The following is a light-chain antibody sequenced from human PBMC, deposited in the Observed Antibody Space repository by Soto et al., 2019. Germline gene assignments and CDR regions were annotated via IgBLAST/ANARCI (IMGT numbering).Light chain of an antibody. J-gene: IGLJ1*01. CDR2: EVS. V-gene: IGLV2-14*01. Sequence: QSVLTQPASVSGSPGQAITISCTGTSNDVGAYNFVSWFKQHPGTAPKLIIFEVSNRPSGVSNRFSGSKSGNTASLTISGLQADDEGDYYCSSFTSSSTSVFGTGTKVT. CDR1: SNDVGAYNF. CDR3: SSFTSSSTSV.